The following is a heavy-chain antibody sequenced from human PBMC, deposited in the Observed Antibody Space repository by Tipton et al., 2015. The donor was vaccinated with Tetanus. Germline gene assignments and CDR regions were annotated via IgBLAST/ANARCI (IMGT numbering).Heavy chain of an antibody. CDR3: ARMNLGFDY. CDR1: GGSISSYY. V-gene: IGHV4-59*01. Sequence: TLSLTCTVSGGSISSYYWSWIRQPPGKGLEWIGDFYYSGTSNYSPSLKSRVTISVDTSKNQFSLNLSSVTAADTAVYYCARMNLGFDYWGRGTLVTVSS. J-gene: IGHJ4*02. D-gene: IGHD1-14*01. CDR2: FYYSGTS.